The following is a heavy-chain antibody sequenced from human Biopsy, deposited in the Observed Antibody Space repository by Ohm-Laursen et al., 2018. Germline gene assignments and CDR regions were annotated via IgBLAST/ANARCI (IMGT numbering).Heavy chain of an antibody. D-gene: IGHD1-26*01. Sequence: SSVKVSCKASGATVTSYAISWVRQAPGQRLEWMGRIIPFTGVTNYAQNFQGKVTISADKSPPTVYVELSTLKPDDTVVYYCATDARWDPSLDAFHVWGQGTQVTVS. CDR1: GATVTSYA. CDR3: ATDARWDPSLDAFHV. V-gene: IGHV1-69*04. CDR2: IIPFTGVT. J-gene: IGHJ3*01.